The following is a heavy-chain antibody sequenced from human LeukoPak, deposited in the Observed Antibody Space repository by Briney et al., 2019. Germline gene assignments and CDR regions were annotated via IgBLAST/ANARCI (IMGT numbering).Heavy chain of an antibody. Sequence: GGSLRLSCAVSGFTFSSYWMHWVRQAPGKGLVWVSRINSDGSSTSYADSVKGRFTISRDNAKNTLYLQMNSLRAEDTAVYYCARGWDSSAPPVDPWGQGTLVTVSS. V-gene: IGHV3-74*01. J-gene: IGHJ5*02. D-gene: IGHD3-22*01. CDR3: ARGWDSSAPPVDP. CDR1: GFTFSSYW. CDR2: INSDGSST.